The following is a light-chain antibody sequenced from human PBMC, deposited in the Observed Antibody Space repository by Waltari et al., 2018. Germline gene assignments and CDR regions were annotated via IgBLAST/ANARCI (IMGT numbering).Light chain of an antibody. V-gene: IGLV1-44*01. J-gene: IGLJ3*02. Sequence: QSVLTQPPSASGTPGQGVTISCSGSSSNIGSNTVSWYQQFPGTAPRLLMHTDNQRPSGVPDRFSGSKSGTSASLAISGHQSEDEAHYFCATWDDSLNGRVFGGGTKVTVL. CDR3: ATWDDSLNGRV. CDR1: SSNIGSNT. CDR2: TDN.